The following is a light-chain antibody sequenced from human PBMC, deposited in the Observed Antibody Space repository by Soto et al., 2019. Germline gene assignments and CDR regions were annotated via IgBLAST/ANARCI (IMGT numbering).Light chain of an antibody. V-gene: IGKV3-20*01. CDR3: QQYGNSPIT. J-gene: IGKJ5*01. CDR2: GAS. CDR1: QSVTNNY. Sequence: IVFRQSPGPLSLSPGERATLSCRASQSVTNNYLAWYQQKPGQAPKLLIDGASSRATGVPDRFSGTGSGTDFTLTISRLEPEDFAVFYCQQYGNSPITFGQGTRLE.